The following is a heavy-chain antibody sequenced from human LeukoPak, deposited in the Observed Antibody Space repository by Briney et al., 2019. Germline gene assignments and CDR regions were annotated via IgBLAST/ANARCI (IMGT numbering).Heavy chain of an antibody. V-gene: IGHV3-33*01. CDR3: ARDTDYGGHDAFDI. CDR2: IWYDGSNK. J-gene: IGHJ3*02. CDR1: GFTFSSYG. D-gene: IGHD4-23*01. Sequence: GGSLRLSCAASGFTFSSYGMHWVRQAPGKGLEWVAVIWYDGSNKYYADSVKGRFTISRDNSKNTLYLQMNSLRAEDTAVYYCARDTDYGGHDAFDIWGQGTMVTVSS.